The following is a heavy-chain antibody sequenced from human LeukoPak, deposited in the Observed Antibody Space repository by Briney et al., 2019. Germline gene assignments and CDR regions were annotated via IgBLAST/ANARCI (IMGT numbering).Heavy chain of an antibody. Sequence: ASVPVSCMASGYTFTSYDINWVRQATGQGLEWMGWMHNKSGNTGYAQSVQGKVTMTRNTSKRTAYMELSSLRSEDTAVYYFVRASGTTWFYYMDVWGKGTTVTVSS. CDR1: GYTFTSYD. J-gene: IGHJ6*03. V-gene: IGHV1-8*01. CDR2: MHNKSGNT. D-gene: IGHD1-1*01. CDR3: VRASGTTWFYYMDV.